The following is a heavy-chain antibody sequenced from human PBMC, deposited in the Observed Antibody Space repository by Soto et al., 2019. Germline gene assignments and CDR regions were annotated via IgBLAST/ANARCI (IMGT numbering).Heavy chain of an antibody. CDR3: ARGGISYGMDV. CDR1: GGSISSGGYS. Sequence: TLSLTCAVSGGSISSGGYSWSWIRQPPGKGLEWIGYIYHSGSTYYNPSLKSRVTISVDRSKNQFSLKLSSVTAADTAVYYCARGGISYGMDVWGQGTTVTVSS. V-gene: IGHV4-30-2*01. J-gene: IGHJ6*02. D-gene: IGHD1-26*01. CDR2: IYHSGST.